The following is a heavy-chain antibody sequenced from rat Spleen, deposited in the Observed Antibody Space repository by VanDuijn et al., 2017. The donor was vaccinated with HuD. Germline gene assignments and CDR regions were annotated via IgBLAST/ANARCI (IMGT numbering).Heavy chain of an antibody. CDR1: GFSLNNYG. V-gene: IGHV2-13*01. CDR2: IWGNGDT. Sequence: QVQLKESGPGLVQPSQTLSLTCTVSGFSLNNYGVIWVRQPPGKGLEWMGVIWGNGDTNYNSALKSRLSISRDTSKSQVYLKMNSLQTEDTATYYCARGDYSSPRGGYWGQGVTVTVSS. J-gene: IGHJ2*01. D-gene: IGHD1-2*01. CDR3: ARGDYSSPRGGY.